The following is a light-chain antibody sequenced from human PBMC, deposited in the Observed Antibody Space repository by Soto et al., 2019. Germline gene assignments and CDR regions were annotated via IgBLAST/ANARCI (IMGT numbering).Light chain of an antibody. CDR2: DAS. J-gene: IGKJ4*01. CDR1: QSITNW. Sequence: DIQMTQSPSTLSSSVGYIFTITCRSSQSITNWFAWYQQQPGKAPKLLIYDASSLESGVPSRFSGSGSGTEFTLTISRLEPEDSAAYYCQQYGSSLLTFGRGTKVDIK. CDR3: QQYGSSLLT. V-gene: IGKV1-5*01.